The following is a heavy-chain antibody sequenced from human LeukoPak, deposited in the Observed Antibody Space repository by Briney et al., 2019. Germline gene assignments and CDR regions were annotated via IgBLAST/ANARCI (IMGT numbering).Heavy chain of an antibody. CDR1: GFTFGSYA. CDR3: AKPTAGYSSGRYPGWPVDY. CDR2: ISGSGGST. D-gene: IGHD6-19*01. V-gene: IGHV3-23*01. Sequence: PGGSLRLSCAASGFTFGSYAMYWVRQAPGKGLEWVSGISGSGGSTFYADSVKGRFTISRDNSKNTVYLQMNSLRAEDTAVYYCAKPTAGYSSGRYPGWPVDYWGQGTLVTVSS. J-gene: IGHJ4*02.